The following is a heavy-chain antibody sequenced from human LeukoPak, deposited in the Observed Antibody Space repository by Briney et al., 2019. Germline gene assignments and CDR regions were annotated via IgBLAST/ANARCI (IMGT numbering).Heavy chain of an antibody. V-gene: IGHV4-34*01. CDR3: ARAKINLYYSAPDAFDI. CDR2: INQSGST. J-gene: IGHJ3*02. Sequence: SETLSLTCAVYGGSFSGYYWSWIRQTPEKGLEYIGEINQSGSTHYNPSLKSRVAISADTSKNQFSLKLSSVTAADTAVYYCARAKINLYYSAPDAFDIWGQGTMVTVSS. D-gene: IGHD3-10*01. CDR1: GGSFSGYY.